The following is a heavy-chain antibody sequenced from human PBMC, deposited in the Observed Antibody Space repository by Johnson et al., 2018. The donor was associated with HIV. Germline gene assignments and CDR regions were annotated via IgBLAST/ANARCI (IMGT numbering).Heavy chain of an antibody. CDR2: IKTKTEGGTP. CDR1: GFTFSDVW. J-gene: IGHJ3*02. D-gene: IGHD2-15*01. V-gene: IGHV3-15*01. Sequence: EKLVESGGGSVKPGDSLRLSCAASGFTFSDVWMTWVRQAPGRGLEWLGRIKTKTEGGTPDYAAPAKCRFTISRDDSINTVYLQMNSLKSEDMAVYYCTTGDCSGGSCHAFDIWGQGTMVTVSS. CDR3: TTGDCSGGSCHAFDI.